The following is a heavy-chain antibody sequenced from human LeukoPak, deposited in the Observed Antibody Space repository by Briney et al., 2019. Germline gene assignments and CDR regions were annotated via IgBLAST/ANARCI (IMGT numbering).Heavy chain of an antibody. CDR2: INSDGSST. CDR3: ARDQILQNYYDSSGYAFDI. D-gene: IGHD3-22*01. Sequence: AGGSLRLSCAASGFTFSSYWMHWVRQAPGKGVVWVSRINSDGSSTSYADSVKGRFTISRDNAKNTPYLQMNSLRAEDTAVYYCARDQILQNYYDSSGYAFDIWGQGTMVTVSS. V-gene: IGHV3-74*01. CDR1: GFTFSSYW. J-gene: IGHJ3*02.